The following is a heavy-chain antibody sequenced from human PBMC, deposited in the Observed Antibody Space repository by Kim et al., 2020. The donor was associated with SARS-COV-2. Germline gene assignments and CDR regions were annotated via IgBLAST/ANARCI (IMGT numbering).Heavy chain of an antibody. CDR2: ISYDGSNK. CDR3: AKVLRDDYGDYGVDY. D-gene: IGHD4-17*01. Sequence: GGSLRLSCAASGFTFSSYGMHWVRQAPGKWLEWVAVISYDGSNKYYADSVKGRFTISRDNSENTLYLQMNSLRAEDTAVYYCAKVLRDDYGDYGVDYWGQGTLDTVS. J-gene: IGHJ4*02. CDR1: GFTFSSYG. V-gene: IGHV3-30*18.